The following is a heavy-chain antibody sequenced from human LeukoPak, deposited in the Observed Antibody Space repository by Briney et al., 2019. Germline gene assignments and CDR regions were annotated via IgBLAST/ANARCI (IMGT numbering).Heavy chain of an antibody. J-gene: IGHJ4*02. CDR1: GFTFSSYW. V-gene: IGHV3-7*05. CDR2: IKQDGSEE. CDR3: ARARSSSSVSPGY. D-gene: IGHD6-6*01. Sequence: GGSLILSCAASGFTFSSYWMSWVRQAPGKGLEWVANIKQDGSEEYYVDSVKGRFTISRDNAKNSLYLQMNSLRAEDTAVYYCARARSSSSVSPGYWGQGTLVTVSS.